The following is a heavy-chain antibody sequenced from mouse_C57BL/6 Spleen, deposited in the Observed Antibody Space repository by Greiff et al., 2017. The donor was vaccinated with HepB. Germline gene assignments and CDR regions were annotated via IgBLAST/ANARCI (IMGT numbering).Heavy chain of an antibody. CDR1: GFTFSSYG. Sequence: EVQGVESGGDLVKPGGSLKLSCAASGFTFSSYGMSWVRQTPDKRLEWVATISSGGSYTYYPDSVKGRFTISRDNAKNTLYLQMSSLKSEDTAMYYCARQAYYDYDGYAMDYWGQGTSVTVSS. D-gene: IGHD2-4*01. CDR3: ARQAYYDYDGYAMDY. V-gene: IGHV5-6*01. CDR2: ISSGGSYT. J-gene: IGHJ4*01.